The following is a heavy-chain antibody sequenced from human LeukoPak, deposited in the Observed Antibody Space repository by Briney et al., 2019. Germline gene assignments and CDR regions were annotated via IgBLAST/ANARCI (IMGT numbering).Heavy chain of an antibody. CDR2: IRSNSRGI. CDR1: GFTFSSYT. D-gene: IGHD1-1*01. V-gene: IGHV3-21*06. J-gene: IGHJ6*02. CDR3: ARDGASIDDQYYGLDV. Sequence: PGGSLRLSCAASGFTFSSYTFDWVRQAPGKGLESVSSIRSNSRGINYADSVKGRFTISRDNDKNTVFLEMNSLRAEDTAVYYCARDGASIDDQYYGLDVWGQGTTVTVSS.